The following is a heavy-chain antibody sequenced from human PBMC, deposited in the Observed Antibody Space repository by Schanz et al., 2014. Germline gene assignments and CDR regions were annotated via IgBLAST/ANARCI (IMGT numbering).Heavy chain of an antibody. CDR1: GYTFSSYG. D-gene: IGHD3-10*01. CDR3: ARDYFGSGSHYVVDH. Sequence: QVQLVQSGAEVKKPGASVKVSCKTSGYTFSSYGITWVRQAPGQGLEWMGWISPYNGNTNYAPKVQGRVTVTTDTTTSTVYMELRSRTSDDTAVYFCARDYFGSGSHYVVDHWGQGTLVTVSS. V-gene: IGHV1-18*01. CDR2: ISPYNGNT. J-gene: IGHJ4*02.